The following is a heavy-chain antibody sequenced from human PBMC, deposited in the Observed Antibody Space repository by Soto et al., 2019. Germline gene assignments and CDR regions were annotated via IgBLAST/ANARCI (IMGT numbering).Heavy chain of an antibody. CDR1: GFTFSSYG. D-gene: IGHD3-16*02. J-gene: IGHJ4*02. CDR2: ISYDGSNK. CDR3: AKDDYDYIWGSYRNYFDY. V-gene: IGHV3-30*18. Sequence: GSLRLSCAASGFTFSSYGMHWVRQAPGKGLEWVAVISYDGSNKYYADSVKGRFTISRDNSKNTLYLQMNSLRAEDTAVYYCAKDDYDYIWGSYRNYFDYWGQGTLVTVSS.